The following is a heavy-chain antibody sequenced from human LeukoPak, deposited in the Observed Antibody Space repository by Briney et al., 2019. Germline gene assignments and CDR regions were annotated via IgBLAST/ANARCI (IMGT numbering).Heavy chain of an antibody. V-gene: IGHV1-8*01. CDR1: GYTFTRYD. J-gene: IGHJ5*02. CDR3: ARGPYYDFWSGSGDDWFDP. D-gene: IGHD3-3*01. Sequence: ASVKVCCKASGYTFTRYDINWVRQATGQGLEWMGWMNPISGNTGYAQKFQGRVTMTRNTSISTAYMELSSLRSEDTAVYYCARGPYYDFWSGSGDDWFDPWGQGTLVTVSS. CDR2: MNPISGNT.